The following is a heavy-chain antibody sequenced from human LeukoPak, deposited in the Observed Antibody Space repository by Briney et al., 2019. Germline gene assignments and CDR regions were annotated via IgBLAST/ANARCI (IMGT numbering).Heavy chain of an antibody. CDR2: IRMDGGEQ. CDR3: ARDKGYNSAY. D-gene: IGHD5-24*01. Sequence: GGALRLSCAASIFTFSSYCMTGVPETPGKGLGGVANIRMDGGEQYYMDSVEGRFTISRDNAKNSLYLQMCSLRPEETAVYYCARDKGYNSAYWGRGTLVTVPT. J-gene: IGHJ4*02. CDR1: IFTFSSYC. V-gene: IGHV3-7*01.